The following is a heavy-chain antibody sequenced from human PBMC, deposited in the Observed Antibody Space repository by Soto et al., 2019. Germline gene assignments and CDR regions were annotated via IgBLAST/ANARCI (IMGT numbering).Heavy chain of an antibody. Sequence: SETLSLTCAVYGGSFSGYYWSWIRQPPGKGLEWIGEINHSGSTNYNPSLKSRVTISVDTSKNQFSLKLSSVTAADTAVFYCARLELSPGYYYYYYMDVWGKGTTVTVSS. D-gene: IGHD1-7*01. J-gene: IGHJ6*03. CDR1: GGSFSGYY. CDR3: ARLELSPGYYYYYYMDV. CDR2: INHSGST. V-gene: IGHV4-34*01.